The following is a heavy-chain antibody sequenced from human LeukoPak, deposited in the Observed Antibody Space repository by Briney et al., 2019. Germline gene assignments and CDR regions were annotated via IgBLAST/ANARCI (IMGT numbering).Heavy chain of an antibody. CDR3: AKDSDGYDYFDY. CDR1: GFTFSSYG. J-gene: IGHJ4*02. D-gene: IGHD5-12*01. Sequence: GRSLRLSCAASGFTFSSYGMHWVRQAPGKGLEWVAVISYDGSNKCYADSVKGRFTISRDNSKNTLYLQMNSLRAEDTAVYYCAKDSDGYDYFDYWGQGTLVTVSS. V-gene: IGHV3-30*18. CDR2: ISYDGSNK.